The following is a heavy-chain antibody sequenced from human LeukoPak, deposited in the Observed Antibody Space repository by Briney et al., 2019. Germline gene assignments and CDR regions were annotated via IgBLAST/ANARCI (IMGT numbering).Heavy chain of an antibody. Sequence: GASVKDSCKASGYNFSNYALNRVRQAPGQGLEWMGWINTNTGNPTYAQGLTGRFVFSLDTSVSTAYLQISSLKAEDTAVYYCARSPIKYSYGLEYFQHWGQGTLVTVSS. CDR3: ARSPIKYSYGLEYFQH. V-gene: IGHV7-4-1*02. D-gene: IGHD5-18*01. J-gene: IGHJ1*01. CDR2: INTNTGNP. CDR1: GYNFSNYA.